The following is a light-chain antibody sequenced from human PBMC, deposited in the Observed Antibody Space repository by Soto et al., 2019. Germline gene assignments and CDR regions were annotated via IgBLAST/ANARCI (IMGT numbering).Light chain of an antibody. Sequence: EIVMRQSPATLSVSPGERSTLSGRASQSVSSNLAWYQQKPGQATRLLIYGASTRATGIPARFSGSGSGTDFTLTINRLEPEEFAVYYCKQYDSSPRTVGQGTKVDIK. CDR2: GAS. V-gene: IGKV3-15*01. CDR1: QSVSSN. J-gene: IGKJ1*01. CDR3: KQYDSSPRT.